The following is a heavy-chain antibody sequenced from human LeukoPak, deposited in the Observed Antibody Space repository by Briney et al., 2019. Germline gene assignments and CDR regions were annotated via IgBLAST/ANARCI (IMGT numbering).Heavy chain of an antibody. CDR2: IWYDGSSK. J-gene: IGHJ4*02. D-gene: IGHD3-3*01. CDR3: ATERSYDFWRVYYTPPY. CDR1: GFTFSSYG. Sequence: GGSLRLSCAASGFTFSSYGIHWVRQAPGKGLEWVALIWYDGSSKYYADSVKGRFTISRDNSKNTLYLQMNSLRAEDTAVYYCATERSYDFWRVYYTPPYWNQETVVIVCS. V-gene: IGHV3-33*01.